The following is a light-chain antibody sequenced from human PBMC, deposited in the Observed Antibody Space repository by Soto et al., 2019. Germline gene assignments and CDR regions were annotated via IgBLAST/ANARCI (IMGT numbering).Light chain of an antibody. CDR2: TNN. J-gene: IGLJ7*01. Sequence: QSVLTQPPSVAGTPGHKVSLSCSGSTSNLGGNTVNWYQQLPGTAPKLLIYTNNQRPSGGPDRFSGSKSGTSASLAISGLWSEDEADFYCATGDSSLSGVVFGGGTQLTVL. V-gene: IGLV1-44*01. CDR3: ATGDSSLSGVV. CDR1: TSNLGGNT.